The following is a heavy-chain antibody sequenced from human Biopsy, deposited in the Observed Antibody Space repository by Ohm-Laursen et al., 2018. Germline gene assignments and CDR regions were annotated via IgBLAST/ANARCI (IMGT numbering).Heavy chain of an antibody. D-gene: IGHD5-24*01. CDR1: GFGVNTYG. V-gene: IGHV3-30*03. J-gene: IGHJ4*02. Sequence: SLRLSCAASGFGVNTYGMHWVRQGPGKGLEWVSVMSSDGTKELYADSVKGRFTISRDNSKNTLYLQMTSLRPEDTAVYYCARGPSGVATIGRGQGTLVTVSS. CDR2: MSSDGTKE. CDR3: ARGPSGVATIG.